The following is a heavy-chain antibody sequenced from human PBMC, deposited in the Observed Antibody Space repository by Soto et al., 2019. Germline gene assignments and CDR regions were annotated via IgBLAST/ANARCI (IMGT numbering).Heavy chain of an antibody. D-gene: IGHD3-10*01. CDR2: IERGGST. J-gene: IGHJ4*02. V-gene: IGHV4-34*02. CDR3: ARGYGSGRYWAY. CDR1: GGSFSGYY. Sequence: QVQLQQWGAGLLKPSETLSLTCAVYGGSFSGYYWSWVRQPPGKGLEWIGEIERGGSTNYNPSLKSRVAISVDTSKNQFSLKVTSVTAADTAVYYCARGYGSGRYWAYWGQGTLVTVSS.